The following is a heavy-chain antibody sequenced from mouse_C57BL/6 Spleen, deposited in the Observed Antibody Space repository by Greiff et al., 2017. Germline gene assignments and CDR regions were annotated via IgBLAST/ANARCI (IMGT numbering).Heavy chain of an antibody. Sequence: QVQLQQPGAELVKPGASVKMSCKASGYTFTSYWITWVKQRPGQGLEWIGDIYPGSGSTNYNEKFKSKATLTVDTSSSTAYMQLSSLTSDDSAVYYCARGYYYGSSYYFDYWGQGTTLTVSS. CDR2: IYPGSGST. V-gene: IGHV1-55*01. CDR3: ARGYYYGSSYYFDY. J-gene: IGHJ2*01. D-gene: IGHD1-1*01. CDR1: GYTFTSYW.